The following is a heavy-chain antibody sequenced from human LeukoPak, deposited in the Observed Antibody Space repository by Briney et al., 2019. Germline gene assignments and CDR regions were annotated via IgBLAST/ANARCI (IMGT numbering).Heavy chain of an antibody. CDR3: TKVRYSSNYYAPFDF. CDR1: GFTFSSYS. Sequence: GGSLRLSCVASGFTFSSYSMTWVRQAPGKGLEWVSSLSASGYSTFYADSVNGRFTISRDNSENTLYLQMNSLRADDTALYYCTKVRYSSNYYAPFDFWGQGTLVTVSS. V-gene: IGHV3-23*01. J-gene: IGHJ4*02. CDR2: LSASGYST. D-gene: IGHD6-13*01.